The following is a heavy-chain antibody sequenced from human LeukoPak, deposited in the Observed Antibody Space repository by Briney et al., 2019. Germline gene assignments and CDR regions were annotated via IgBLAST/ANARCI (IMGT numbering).Heavy chain of an antibody. Sequence: SETLSLTCTVSGGSISSYYWSWIRQPPGKGLEWIGYIYYSGSTYYNPSLKSRVTISVDTSKNQFSLKLSSVTAADTAVYYCARVDTAMIRIYWGQGTLVTVSS. CDR3: ARVDTAMIRIY. CDR1: GGSISSYY. J-gene: IGHJ4*02. CDR2: IYYSGST. D-gene: IGHD5-18*01. V-gene: IGHV4-59*12.